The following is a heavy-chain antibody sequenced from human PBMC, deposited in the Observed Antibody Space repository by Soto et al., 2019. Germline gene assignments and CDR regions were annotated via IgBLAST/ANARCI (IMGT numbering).Heavy chain of an antibody. CDR1: VFTFSDNY. CDR2: IYSGGST. Sequence: PRGALRLSCTVSVFTFSDNYMSWVRQAPGKGLEWVSVIYSGGSTYYADSVKGRCTISRDKSKNTVYLQMNSVSAEDTAVYYCAREGVSQYYYHGMDVWGQGTTVTVSS. J-gene: IGHJ6*02. CDR3: AREGVSQYYYHGMDV. V-gene: IGHV3-53*01. D-gene: IGHD3-10*01.